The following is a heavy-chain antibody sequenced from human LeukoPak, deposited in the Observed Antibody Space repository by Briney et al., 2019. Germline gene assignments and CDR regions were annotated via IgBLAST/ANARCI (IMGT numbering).Heavy chain of an antibody. Sequence: ASVKVSCKASGYTFTSYYMHWVRQAPGQGLDWMGIINPSGGSTSYAQKFQGRVTMTRDTSTSTVYMELSSLRSEDTAVYYCARDPLGVYFDYWGQGTLVTVSS. J-gene: IGHJ4*02. CDR1: GYTFTSYY. V-gene: IGHV1-46*03. CDR3: ARDPLGVYFDY. CDR2: INPSGGST.